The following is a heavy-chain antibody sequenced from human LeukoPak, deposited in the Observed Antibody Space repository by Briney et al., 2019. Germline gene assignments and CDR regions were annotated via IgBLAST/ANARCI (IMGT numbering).Heavy chain of an antibody. CDR3: SSSMATSDAFDI. CDR1: GGSISSYY. J-gene: IGHJ3*02. D-gene: IGHD5-24*01. V-gene: IGHV4-4*07. Sequence: PSENLSLTCTVSGGSISSYYWSWIRQPAGQGLEWIGRIYTSGSTNYNPSLKSRGTMSVDTSKNQFSLKLSSVTAADTAVYYCSSSMATSDAFDIWGQGTMVTVSS. CDR2: IYTSGST.